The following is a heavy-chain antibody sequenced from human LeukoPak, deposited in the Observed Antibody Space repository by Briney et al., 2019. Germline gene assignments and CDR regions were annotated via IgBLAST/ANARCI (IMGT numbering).Heavy chain of an antibody. V-gene: IGHV3-48*03. CDR2: ISSSGSTI. CDR1: GFTFGSYE. CDR3: AREPYDSSGYHSEYFDY. Sequence: PGGSLRLSCAASGFTFGSYEMNWVRQAPGKGLEWVSYISSSGSTIYYADSVKGRFTISRDNAKNSLYLQTNSLRAEDTAVYYCAREPYDSSGYHSEYFDYWGQGTLVTVSS. J-gene: IGHJ4*02. D-gene: IGHD3-22*01.